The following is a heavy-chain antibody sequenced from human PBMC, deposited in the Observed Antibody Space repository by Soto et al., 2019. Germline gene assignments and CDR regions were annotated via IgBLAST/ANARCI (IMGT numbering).Heavy chain of an antibody. CDR3: ARPHSGYDYPGDWYYYYGMDV. J-gene: IGHJ6*02. V-gene: IGHV1-69*13. Sequence: ASVKVSCKASGGTFSSYAISWVRQAPGQGLEWMGGIIPIFGTANYAQKFQGRVTITADESTSTAYMELSSLRSEDTAGYYCARPHSGYDYPGDWYYYYGMDVWGQGTTVTVSS. D-gene: IGHD5-12*01. CDR2: IIPIFGTA. CDR1: GGTFSSYA.